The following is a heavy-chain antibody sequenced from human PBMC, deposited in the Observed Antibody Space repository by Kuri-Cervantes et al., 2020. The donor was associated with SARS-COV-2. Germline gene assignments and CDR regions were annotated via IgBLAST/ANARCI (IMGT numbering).Heavy chain of an antibody. CDR3: ARERGGQWLVRLGYFDY. CDR2: IYYSGST. CDR1: GGSISSYY. Sequence: SETLSLTCTVSGGSISSYYWSWIRQPPGKGLEWIGYIYYSGSTSYNPSLKSRVTISVDTSKNQFSLKLSSVTAADTAVYYCARERGGQWLVRLGYFDYWGQGTLVTVSS. V-gene: IGHV4-59*01. D-gene: IGHD6-19*01. J-gene: IGHJ4*02.